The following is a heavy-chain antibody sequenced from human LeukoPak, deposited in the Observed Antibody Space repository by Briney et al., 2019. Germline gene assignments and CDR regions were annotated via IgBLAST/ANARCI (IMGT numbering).Heavy chain of an antibody. J-gene: IGHJ1*01. CDR3: SRPGSYCSSTSCPEYFQY. V-gene: IGHV3-49*03. CDR2: IKSKAYGGTT. CDR1: GFNFGDYA. Sequence: AGGSLRLSCIASGFNFGDYAMSWFRQAPGKGLEWESLIKSKAYGGTTEYAASVKGRFTISRDDSKSIAYLQMNSLKIEDTAVYYCSRPGSYCSSTSCPEYFQYWRQGTLVSVSS. D-gene: IGHD2-2*01.